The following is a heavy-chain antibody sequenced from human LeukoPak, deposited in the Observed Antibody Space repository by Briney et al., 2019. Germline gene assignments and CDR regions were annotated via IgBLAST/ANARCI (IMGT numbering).Heavy chain of an antibody. CDR3: ARDGDYYDSSGYFDY. Sequence: ASVKVSCKASGYTFAGYYMHWVRQAPGQGIEWMGWISAYNGNTNYAQKLQGRVTMTRDTSTSTAYMELRSLRSDDTAVYYCARDGDYYDSSGYFDYWGQGTLVTVSS. J-gene: IGHJ4*02. D-gene: IGHD3-22*01. CDR2: ISAYNGNT. V-gene: IGHV1-18*04. CDR1: GYTFAGYY.